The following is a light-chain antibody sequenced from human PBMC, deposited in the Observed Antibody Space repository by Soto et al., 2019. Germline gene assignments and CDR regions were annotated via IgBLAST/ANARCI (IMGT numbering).Light chain of an antibody. CDR1: TSDIGSYNL. CDR2: DGN. Sequence: QSVLTQPASVSGSPGQSITISCTGTTSDIGSYNLVSWYQQHPGKAPKLIIYDGNERPSGVSNRVSGSKSGDTASLTISGLQPEDEAEYYCCSLARSGALLFGGGTKLTVL. CDR3: CSLARSGALL. J-gene: IGLJ2*01. V-gene: IGLV2-23*01.